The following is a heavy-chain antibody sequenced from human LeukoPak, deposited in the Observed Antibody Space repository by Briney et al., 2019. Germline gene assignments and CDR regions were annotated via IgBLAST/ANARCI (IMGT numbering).Heavy chain of an antibody. Sequence: PSETLSLTCTVSGGSISSSSYYWGWIRQPPGKGLEWIGSIYYSGSTYYNPSPKSRVTISVDTSKNQFSLKLSSVTAADTAVYYCARVSPSYCSSTSCYYYYYMDVWGKGTTVTVSS. V-gene: IGHV4-39*01. D-gene: IGHD2-2*01. CDR1: GGSISSSSYY. CDR3: ARVSPSYCSSTSCYYYYYMDV. J-gene: IGHJ6*03. CDR2: IYYSGST.